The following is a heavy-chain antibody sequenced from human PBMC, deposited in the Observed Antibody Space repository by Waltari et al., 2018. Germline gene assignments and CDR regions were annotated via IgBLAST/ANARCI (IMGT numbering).Heavy chain of an antibody. CDR3: ARALYYYDSSVFLDAFDI. J-gene: IGHJ3*02. CDR2: TYYRSKWYN. Sequence: QVQLQQSGPGLVKPSQTLSLTCAISGDSVSSNSAAWNWIRQSPSRGLEWLGRTYYRSKWYNDYAGSVKSRITINPDTSKNQFSLQLNSVTPEDTAVYYCARALYYYDSSVFLDAFDIWGQGTMVTVSS. CDR1: GDSVSSNSAA. V-gene: IGHV6-1*01. D-gene: IGHD3-22*01.